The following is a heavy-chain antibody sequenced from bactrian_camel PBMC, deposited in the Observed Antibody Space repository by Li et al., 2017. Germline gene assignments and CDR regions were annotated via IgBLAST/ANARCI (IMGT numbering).Heavy chain of an antibody. CDR3: VRSLALEAA. Sequence: QLVESGGGLVQPGGSLRLSCEASGVTFSTTWMTWVRQAPGKGLEWVSSITSGGGTTYYANSVKGRFTISRDDAKNSVYLQMFSLKPEDTAVYYCVRSLALEAAWGQGTQVTVS. V-gene: IGHV3S25*01. D-gene: IGHD3*01. CDR2: ITSGGGTT. CDR1: GVTFSTTW. J-gene: IGHJ4*01.